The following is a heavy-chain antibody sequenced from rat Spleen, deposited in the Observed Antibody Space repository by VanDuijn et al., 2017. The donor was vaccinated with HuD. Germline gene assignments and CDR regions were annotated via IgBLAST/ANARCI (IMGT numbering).Heavy chain of an antibody. CDR2: ISTGGGNT. Sequence: EVQLVESGGGLVQPGRSLKLSCEASGFTFSNYDMAWVRQAPTKGLEWIASISTGGGNTYYRDSVKGRFTISRDNAKNTLYLQMDSLRSEDTATYYCARYYGYTYDWFAYWGQGTLVTVSS. V-gene: IGHV5S13*01. J-gene: IGHJ3*01. CDR3: ARYYGYTYDWFAY. CDR1: GFTFSNYD. D-gene: IGHD1-9*01.